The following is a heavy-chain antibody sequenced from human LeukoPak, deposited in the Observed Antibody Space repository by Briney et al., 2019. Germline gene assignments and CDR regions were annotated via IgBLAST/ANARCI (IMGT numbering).Heavy chain of an antibody. CDR1: GFTVSSNY. J-gene: IGHJ4*02. CDR3: AKNIYDYVWGSYRYAPGYYFDY. CDR2: ISGSGGST. Sequence: GGSLRLSCAASGFTVSSNYMSWVRQAPGKGLEWVSAISGSGGSTYYADSVKGRFTISRDNSKNTLYLQMNSLRAEDTAVYYCAKNIYDYVWGSYRYAPGYYFDYWGQGTLVTVSS. V-gene: IGHV3-23*01. D-gene: IGHD3-16*02.